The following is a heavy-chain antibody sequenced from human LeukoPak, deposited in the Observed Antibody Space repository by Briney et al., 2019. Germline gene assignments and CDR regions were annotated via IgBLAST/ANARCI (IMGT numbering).Heavy chain of an antibody. CDR1: GGSISSGSYY. V-gene: IGHV4-61*02. CDR3: ARRSRPGPTLGSGYSN. CDR2: IYTSGST. J-gene: IGHJ4*02. Sequence: SETLSLTCTVSGGSISSGSYYWSWIRQPAGKGLEWIGRIYTSGSTNYNPSLKSRVTISVDTSKNQFSLKLSSVTAADTAVYYCARRSRPGPTLGSGYSNWGQGTLVTVSS. D-gene: IGHD3-22*01.